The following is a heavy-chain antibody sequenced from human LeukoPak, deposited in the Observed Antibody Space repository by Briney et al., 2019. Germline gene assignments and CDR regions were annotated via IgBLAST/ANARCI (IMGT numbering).Heavy chain of an antibody. Sequence: SETLSLTCTVSGGSISSYYWSWIRQPPGKRLEWIGYIYYSGSTNYNPSLKSRVTISVDTSKNQFSLKLSSVTAADTAVYYCAREGYYFDYWGQGTLVTVSS. CDR2: IYYSGST. CDR3: AREGYYFDY. J-gene: IGHJ4*02. CDR1: GGSISSYY. V-gene: IGHV4-59*01.